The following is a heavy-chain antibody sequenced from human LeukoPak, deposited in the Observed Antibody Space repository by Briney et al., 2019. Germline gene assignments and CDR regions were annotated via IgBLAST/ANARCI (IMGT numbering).Heavy chain of an antibody. V-gene: IGHV3-23*01. CDR1: GFTFSSYA. D-gene: IGHD5-24*01. Sequence: PGGSLRLSCAASGFTFSSYAMSWVRQAPGKGLEWVSGISGYGGTTYHADSVEGRFTISRDNSKNTLYLQMNSLRAEDTAVYYCARNCRHTIPCPWGQGTLVTVSS. CDR3: ARNCRHTIPCP. J-gene: IGHJ5*02. CDR2: ISGYGGTT.